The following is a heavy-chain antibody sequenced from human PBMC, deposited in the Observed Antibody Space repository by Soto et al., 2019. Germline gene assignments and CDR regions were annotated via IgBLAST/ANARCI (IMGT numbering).Heavy chain of an antibody. Sequence: SETLSLTCTVSGGSISSGGYYWSWIRQHPGKGLEWIGYIYYSGSTYYNPSLRSRLTISLDTSKSQFSLNLNSVTAADTAAYYCASGLSGDKVDQWGQGTLVTVSS. CDR2: IYYSGST. CDR3: ASGLSGDKVDQ. V-gene: IGHV4-30-4*08. CDR1: GGSISSGGYY. J-gene: IGHJ4*02. D-gene: IGHD2-21*01.